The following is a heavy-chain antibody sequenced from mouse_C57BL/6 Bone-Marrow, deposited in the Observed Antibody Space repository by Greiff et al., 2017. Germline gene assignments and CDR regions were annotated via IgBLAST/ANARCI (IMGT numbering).Heavy chain of an antibody. J-gene: IGHJ2*01. V-gene: IGHV5-6*01. D-gene: IGHD1-1*01. CDR1: GFTFSSYG. CDR2: ISSGGSYT. Sequence: EVQRVESGGDLVKPGGSLKLSCAASGFTFSSYGMSWVRQTPDKRLEWVATISSGGSYTYYPDSVKGRFTISRDNAKNTLYLQMSSLKSEDTAMYYCARHSYGSSYGYFDYWGQGTTLTVSS. CDR3: ARHSYGSSYGYFDY.